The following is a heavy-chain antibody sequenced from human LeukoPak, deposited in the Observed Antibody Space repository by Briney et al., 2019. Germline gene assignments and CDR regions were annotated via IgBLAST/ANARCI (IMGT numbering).Heavy chain of an antibody. J-gene: IGHJ3*02. V-gene: IGHV3-30-3*01. CDR3: ARDRDVVVPAMRDAFDI. Sequence: GGSLRLSCAASGFTFSSYAMHWVRQAPGKGLEWVAVISYDGSNKYYADSVKGRFTISRDNSKNTLYLQMNSLRAEDTAVYYCARDRDVVVPAMRDAFDIWGQGTMVTVSS. D-gene: IGHD2-2*01. CDR1: GFTFSSYA. CDR2: ISYDGSNK.